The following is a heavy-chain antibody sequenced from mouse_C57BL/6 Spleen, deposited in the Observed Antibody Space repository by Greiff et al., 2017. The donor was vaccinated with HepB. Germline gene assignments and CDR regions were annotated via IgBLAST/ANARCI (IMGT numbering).Heavy chain of an antibody. CDR1: GYTFTSYW. Sequence: QVQLQQPGAELVKPGASVKLSCKASGYTFTSYWMHWVKQRPGQGLEWIGMIHPNSGSTNYNEKFKSKATLTVDKSSSTAYMQLSSLTSEDSAVYYCARSGYYGNYVGYWGQGTTLTVSS. D-gene: IGHD2-1*01. CDR2: IHPNSGST. V-gene: IGHV1-64*01. J-gene: IGHJ2*01. CDR3: ARSGYYGNYVGY.